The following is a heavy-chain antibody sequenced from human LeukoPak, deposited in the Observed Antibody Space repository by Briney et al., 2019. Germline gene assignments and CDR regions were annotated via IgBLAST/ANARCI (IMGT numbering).Heavy chain of an antibody. D-gene: IGHD5-12*01. Sequence: PGGSLRLSCAASGFTFSSYGMHWVRQAPGKGLEWVAVISYDGSNKYYADSVKGRFTISRDNSKNTLYLQMNSLRAEDTAVYYCARDSHVDKNYYGMDVWGQGTTVTVSS. CDR3: ARDSHVDKNYYGMDV. V-gene: IGHV3-30*03. J-gene: IGHJ6*02. CDR2: ISYDGSNK. CDR1: GFTFSSYG.